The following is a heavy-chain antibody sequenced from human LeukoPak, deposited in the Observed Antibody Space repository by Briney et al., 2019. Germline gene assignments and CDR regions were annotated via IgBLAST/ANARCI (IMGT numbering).Heavy chain of an antibody. CDR2: IRSEAFGGTT. CDR1: GFTFGDYA. V-gene: IGHV3-49*03. Sequence: GGSLRLSCTASGFTFGDYAMSWFGQAPGKGLEGVGFIRSEAFGGTTEYAASVKGKFTMSKDASISIAYLQMNSLKTEDTAVYYCTRDAYMLGKYWGQGTLVTVSS. CDR3: TRDAYMLGKY. J-gene: IGHJ4*02. D-gene: IGHD3-10*02.